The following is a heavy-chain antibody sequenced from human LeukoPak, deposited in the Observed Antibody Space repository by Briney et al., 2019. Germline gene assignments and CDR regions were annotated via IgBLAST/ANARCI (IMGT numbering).Heavy chain of an antibody. D-gene: IGHD3-16*01. Sequence: IPGRSLRLSCAASGFTFSNVWMTWVRHAPGGGLEWVGRIQRKTDGGSTDYAAAVKGRFIISRDDSKNTLYLQMNSLKTEDTAVYYCTSTLGYWGQGTLVTVSS. V-gene: IGHV3-15*01. J-gene: IGHJ4*02. CDR2: IQRKTDGGST. CDR1: GFTFSNVW. CDR3: TSTLGY.